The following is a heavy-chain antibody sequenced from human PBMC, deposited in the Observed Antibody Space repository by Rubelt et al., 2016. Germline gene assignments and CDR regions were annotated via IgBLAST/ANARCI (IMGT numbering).Heavy chain of an antibody. Sequence: VRQAPGKGLEWVAVTWYDGSNEYYADSVKGRFTISRDTSKNTLYLQMNSLRVEDTAVYYCARSVRVTYRHGAEIHYYFDHWGQGTLVTVSP. V-gene: IGHV3-33*01. CDR2: TWYDGSNE. D-gene: IGHD2-21*02. J-gene: IGHJ4*02. CDR3: ARSVRVTYRHGAEIHYYFDH.